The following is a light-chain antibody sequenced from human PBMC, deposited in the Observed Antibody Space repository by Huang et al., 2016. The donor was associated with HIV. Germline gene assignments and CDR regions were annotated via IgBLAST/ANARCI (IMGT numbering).Light chain of an antibody. J-gene: IGKJ2*01. CDR1: QNINTW. CDR2: RAS. CDR3: QQYNTYLYT. Sequence: DIQMTQSPSTLSASVGDRVTITCRASQNINTWLAWYQQKPGKAPDLLIYRASSLQVGVPSRFTGSGSGTEFTLTITSLQPDDRGTYYCQQYNTYLYTFGQGTKLEI. V-gene: IGKV1-5*03.